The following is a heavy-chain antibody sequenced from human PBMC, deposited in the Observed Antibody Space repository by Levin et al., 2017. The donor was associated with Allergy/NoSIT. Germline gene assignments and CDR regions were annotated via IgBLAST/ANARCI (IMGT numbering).Heavy chain of an antibody. CDR1: GGSISGYY. D-gene: IGHD4-23*01. V-gene: IGHV4-59*08. CDR2: IYYTGST. Sequence: ASETLSFTCNVSGGSISGYYWSWVRQPPGKGLDWVGYIYYTGSTNYNPSLKSRVTISVDTSKNQFSLNLSSVTAADTAVYFCARQLDGNSFRYFDLWGRGTLVTVSS. J-gene: IGHJ2*01. CDR3: ARQLDGNSFRYFDL.